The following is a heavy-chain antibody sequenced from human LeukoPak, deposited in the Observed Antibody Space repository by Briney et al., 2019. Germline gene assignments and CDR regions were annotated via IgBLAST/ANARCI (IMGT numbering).Heavy chain of an antibody. CDR1: GFTFSSCS. D-gene: IGHD6-6*01. CDR3: ARDKYSSSSIPLDY. J-gene: IGHJ4*02. V-gene: IGHV3-21*01. Sequence: GGSLRLSCAASGFTFSSCSMNWVRQAPGKGLEWVSSISSSSSYIYYADSVKGRFTISRDNAKNSLYLQMNSLRAEDTAVYYCARDKYSSSSIPLDYWGRGTLVTVSS. CDR2: ISSSSSYI.